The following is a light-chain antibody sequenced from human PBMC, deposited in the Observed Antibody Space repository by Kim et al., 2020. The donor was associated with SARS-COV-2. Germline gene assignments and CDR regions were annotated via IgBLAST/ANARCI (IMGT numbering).Light chain of an antibody. CDR2: NDN. J-gene: IGLJ3*02. CDR3: ATWDDSLNGWV. CDR1: SFNIGKYP. V-gene: IGLV1-44*01. Sequence: QSVLAQPSSASGTPGQTVTIACSGSSFNIGKYPINWYQQFPGTAPNLLIYNDNQRPSGVPDRFSGYKSGTSASLAISGLQSDDEAHYYCATWDDSLNGWVFGGGTKVTAL.